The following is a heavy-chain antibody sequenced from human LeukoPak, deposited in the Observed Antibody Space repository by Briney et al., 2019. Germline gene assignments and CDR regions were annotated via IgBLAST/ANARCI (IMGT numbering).Heavy chain of an antibody. Sequence: PGGSLRLSCAASGFTFSSYAMHWVRQAPGKGLEWVAVISYDGSNKYYADSVKGRFTTSRDNSKNTLYLQMNSLRAEDTAVYYCARTYDSSGYFRGPFDYWGQGTLVTVSS. CDR3: ARTYDSSGYFRGPFDY. J-gene: IGHJ4*02. CDR2: ISYDGSNK. V-gene: IGHV3-30-3*01. D-gene: IGHD3-22*01. CDR1: GFTFSSYA.